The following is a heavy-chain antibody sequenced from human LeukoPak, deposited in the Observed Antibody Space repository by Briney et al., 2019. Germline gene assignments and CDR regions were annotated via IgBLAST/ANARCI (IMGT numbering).Heavy chain of an antibody. CDR2: INHSGST. CDR3: VRTSYYDSSGSRSRAGPPNK. CDR1: GGSFSGYH. J-gene: IGHJ4*02. V-gene: IGHV4-34*01. Sequence: SETLSLTCAVYGGSFSGYHWSWIRQPPGKGLEWIGEINHSGSTNYNPSLKSRVTISVDTSKNQFSLKLSSATAADTAVYYRVRTSYYDSSGSRSRAGPPNKWGQGTLVTVSS. D-gene: IGHD3-22*01.